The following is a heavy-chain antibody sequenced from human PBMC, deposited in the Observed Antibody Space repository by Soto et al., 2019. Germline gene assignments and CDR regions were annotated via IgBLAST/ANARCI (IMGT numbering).Heavy chain of an antibody. CDR1: GGSISSSSYY. CDR2: IYYSGST. V-gene: IGHV4-39*01. J-gene: IGHJ6*03. D-gene: IGHD4-17*01. Sequence: SETLSLTCTVSGGSISSSSYYWGWIRQPPGKGLEWIGSIYYSGSTYYNPSLKSRVTISVDTSKNQFSLKLSSVTAADTAVYYCASTVTSFWHYMDVWGKGTTVTVSS. CDR3: ASTVTSFWHYMDV.